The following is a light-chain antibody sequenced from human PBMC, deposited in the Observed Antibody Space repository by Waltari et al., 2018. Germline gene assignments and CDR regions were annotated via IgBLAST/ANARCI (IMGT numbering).Light chain of an antibody. J-gene: IGLJ2*01. CDR3: QTWGSGIVT. Sequence: LGASVKLTCTLSTGHSDFAIAWHQQQPERGPRYLMKLNSDGSHTKGDEIPDRFSGSSSGAERYLTISSLQPEDEAAYYCQTWGSGIVTFGGGTQLTVL. CDR1: TGHSDFA. V-gene: IGLV4-69*01. CDR2: LNSDGSH.